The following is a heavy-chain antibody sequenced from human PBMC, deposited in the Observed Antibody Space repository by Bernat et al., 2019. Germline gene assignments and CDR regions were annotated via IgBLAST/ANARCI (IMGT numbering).Heavy chain of an antibody. CDR2: ISYDGSNK. CDR3: AKDLFYDSSGYSLYTFDI. Sequence: QVQLVESGGGVVQPGRSLRLSCAASGFTFSSYGMHWVRRAPGKGLEWVAVISYDGSNKYYADSVKGRFTISRDNSKNTLYLQMNSLRAEDTAVYYCAKDLFYDSSGYSLYTFDIWGQGTMVTVSS. D-gene: IGHD3-22*01. J-gene: IGHJ3*02. CDR1: GFTFSSYG. V-gene: IGHV3-30*18.